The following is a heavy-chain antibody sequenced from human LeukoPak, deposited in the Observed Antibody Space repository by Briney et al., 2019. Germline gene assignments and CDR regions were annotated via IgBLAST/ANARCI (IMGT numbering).Heavy chain of an antibody. CDR3: ARGGGVIV. CDR1: GGSISSYY. V-gene: IGHV3-21*01. J-gene: IGHJ4*02. D-gene: IGHD3-16*02. CDR2: ISSSSSYI. Sequence: ETLSLTCTVSGGSISSYYWGWIRQPPGKGLEWVSSISSSSSYIYYADSVKGRFTISRDNAKNSLYLQMNSLRAEDTAVYYCARGGGVIVWGQGTLVTVSS.